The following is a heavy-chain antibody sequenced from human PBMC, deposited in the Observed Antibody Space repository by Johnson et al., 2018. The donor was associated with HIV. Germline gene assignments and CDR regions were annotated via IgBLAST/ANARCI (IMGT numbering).Heavy chain of an antibody. CDR1: GFTFSNYG. Sequence: QMMLVESGGGVVQPGRSLRLSCAGSGFTFSNYGMHWVRQAPGKGLEWVSIIYSGGSTYYAESVKGRFIISRDNSKNTLYLQMNSLRAEDTAVYYCATPLGGWRWGDAFDVWGQGTMVTVSS. CDR2: IYSGGST. D-gene: IGHD3-16*01. J-gene: IGHJ3*01. V-gene: IGHV3-NL1*01. CDR3: ATPLGGWRWGDAFDV.